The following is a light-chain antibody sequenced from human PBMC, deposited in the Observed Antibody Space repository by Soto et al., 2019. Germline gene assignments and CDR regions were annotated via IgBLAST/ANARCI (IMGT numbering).Light chain of an antibody. Sequence: QSALTQPASVSGSPGQSITISCTGTSSDVGGYNYVSWYQQHPGKAPRLMIYNVSNRPSGFSDRVSGSKSGNTPSLTISGLQAEDEADYYCSSYTSSNTVVFGGGTKLTVL. CDR1: SSDVGGYNY. CDR2: NVS. J-gene: IGLJ3*02. CDR3: SSYTSSNTVV. V-gene: IGLV2-14*03.